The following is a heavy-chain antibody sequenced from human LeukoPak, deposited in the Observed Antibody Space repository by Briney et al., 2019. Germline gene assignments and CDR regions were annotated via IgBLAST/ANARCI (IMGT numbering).Heavy chain of an antibody. CDR1: GYTFTGYY. D-gene: IGHD3-22*01. V-gene: IGHV1-2*04. Sequence: APVKVSCKASGYTFTGYYMHWVRQAPGQGLEWMGWINPNSGGTNYAQKFQGWVTMTRDTSISTAYMELSRLRSDDTAVYYCARNPFISDYDSTSYFDYWGQGTLVTVSS. CDR2: INPNSGGT. CDR3: ARNPFISDYDSTSYFDY. J-gene: IGHJ4*02.